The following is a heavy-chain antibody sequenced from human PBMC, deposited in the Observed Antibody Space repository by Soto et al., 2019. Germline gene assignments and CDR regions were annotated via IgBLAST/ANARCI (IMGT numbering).Heavy chain of an antibody. Sequence: TPSHSGTVSRGSISTSDCCLAWMCQNPRQGLEWIGNIYYSGNTYYNPSLKSRLTISVDTSKNQFSLNLSSVTAADTAVYYCARDRLMATAGTARHYFGLDVWGQGTTVTVSS. CDR3: ARDRLMATAGTARHYFGLDV. J-gene: IGHJ6*02. CDR2: IYYSGNT. CDR1: RGSISTSDCC. V-gene: IGHV4-31*02. D-gene: IGHD5-18*01.